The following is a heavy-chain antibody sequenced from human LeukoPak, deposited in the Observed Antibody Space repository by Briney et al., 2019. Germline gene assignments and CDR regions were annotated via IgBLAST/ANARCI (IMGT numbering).Heavy chain of an antibody. CDR1: GGSMNNSY. Sequence: SETLSLTCDVSGGSMNNSYRSWIRQPAGEGLEWVGRIYATGSTDYNPSLKSRMTMSIDTSKNQFSLKLTPVTAADTAVYFCARDKALDSDGSGFYYNRGLDCWGQGTLVIVSS. V-gene: IGHV4-4*07. CDR2: IYATGST. D-gene: IGHD3-22*01. J-gene: IGHJ4*02. CDR3: ARDKALDSDGSGFYYNRGLDC.